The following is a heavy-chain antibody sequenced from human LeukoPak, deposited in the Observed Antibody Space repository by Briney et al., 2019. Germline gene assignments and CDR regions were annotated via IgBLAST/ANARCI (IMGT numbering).Heavy chain of an antibody. CDR3: AKAHSSGWTTRYFDC. CDR2: IDYGSGGS. Sequence: GGSLRLSCAASGFTFSSYAMGWVRQAPGKGLEWVSPIDYGSGGSHDADSVKGRFTISRDNSKNTLYLQMNSLRAEDTAIYYCAKAHSSGWTTRYFDCWGQGALVTVSS. CDR1: GFTFSSYA. J-gene: IGHJ4*02. D-gene: IGHD6-19*01. V-gene: IGHV3-23*01.